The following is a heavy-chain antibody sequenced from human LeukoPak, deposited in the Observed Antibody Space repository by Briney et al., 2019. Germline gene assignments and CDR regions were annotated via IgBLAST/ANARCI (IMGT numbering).Heavy chain of an antibody. V-gene: IGHV3-21*01. J-gene: IGHJ6*03. CDR1: GFTFSSYS. CDR2: ISTSSSYI. D-gene: IGHD3-10*01. CDR3: ARVGSHSGSLSLIRRNYKYYYYMDV. Sequence: GGSLRLSCAASGFTFSSYSMNWVRQAPGKGLEWVSSISTSSSYIYYAHSVKGRFTISRDNAKNSLYLQMNSLRAEDTAVYYCARVGSHSGSLSLIRRNYKYYYYMDVWGKGTTVTISS.